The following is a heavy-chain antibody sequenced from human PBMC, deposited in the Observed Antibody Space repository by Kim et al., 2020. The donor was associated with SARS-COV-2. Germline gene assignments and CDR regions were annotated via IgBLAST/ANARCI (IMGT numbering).Heavy chain of an antibody. D-gene: IGHD6-13*01. CDR1: GGSISSNNW. CDR2: IYHSGST. CDR3: ARGGVATRFDP. Sequence: SETLSLTCAVSGGSISSNNWWSWVRQPPGKGLQWIGVIYHSGSTNYSPSLKSRVTISLDKSKNQFSLKLTSVTAADTAVYYCARGGVATRFDPWGQGTLV. V-gene: IGHV4-4*02. J-gene: IGHJ5*02.